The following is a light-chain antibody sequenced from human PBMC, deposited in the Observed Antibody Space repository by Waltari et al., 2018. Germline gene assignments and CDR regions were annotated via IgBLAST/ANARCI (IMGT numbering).Light chain of an antibody. V-gene: IGLV1-44*01. CDR3: ATWDDRMNGHWV. CDR1: SSNIGDNV. CDR2: RHD. Sequence: QSVLTQSPSASGTPGQRVTISCSGSSSNIGDNVVNWYQQLPGKAPKLLIYRHDQRPSGVPDRFSASKSGTAASLAISGLQSEDEADYYCATWDDRMNGHWVFGGGTKVTVL. J-gene: IGLJ3*02.